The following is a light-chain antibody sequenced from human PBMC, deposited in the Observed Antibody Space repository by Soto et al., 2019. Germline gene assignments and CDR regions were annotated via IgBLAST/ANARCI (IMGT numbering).Light chain of an antibody. V-gene: IGLV2-23*01. Sequence: QSALTQPASVSGSPGQSITISCTGTSSDVGDYNLLSWYQQHPGKAPRLLIHEGSRRPSGISDRFSGSKSHNTASLTIAGLQPEDEADYYCCSYGRNGLVVFGGGTQLTVL. J-gene: IGLJ2*01. CDR2: EGS. CDR1: SSDVGDYNL. CDR3: CSYGRNGLVV.